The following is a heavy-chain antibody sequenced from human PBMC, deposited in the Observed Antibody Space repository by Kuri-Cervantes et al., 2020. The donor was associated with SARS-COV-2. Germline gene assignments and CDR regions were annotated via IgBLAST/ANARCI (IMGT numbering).Heavy chain of an antibody. D-gene: IGHD6-13*01. CDR2: ISAYNGNT. Sequence: ASVKVSCKASGYTFTSYGISWVRQAPGQGLEWMGWISAYNGNTNYAQKLQGRVTMTTDTSTSTAYMELRSLRSDDTAVYYCAREYSSSSYYYYGLDVWGQGTTVTVSS. CDR1: GYTFTSYG. V-gene: IGHV1-18*01. CDR3: AREYSSSSYYYYGLDV. J-gene: IGHJ6*02.